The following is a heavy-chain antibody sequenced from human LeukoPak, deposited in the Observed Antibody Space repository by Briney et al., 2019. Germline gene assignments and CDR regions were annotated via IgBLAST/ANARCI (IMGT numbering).Heavy chain of an antibody. CDR2: INWDGGAT. CDR1: GNTPVAYG. CDR3: ARELSSRWYSLGY. Sequence: VGSLRLSRVHPGNTPVAYGLCRGPQAPGKGLEWVSGINWDGGATGYADSVKGRFTISRDNDKNSLFLQMNSLRAEDTALYFCARELSSRWYSLGYWGQGTFVTVSS. J-gene: IGHJ4*02. V-gene: IGHV3-20*04. D-gene: IGHD6-13*01.